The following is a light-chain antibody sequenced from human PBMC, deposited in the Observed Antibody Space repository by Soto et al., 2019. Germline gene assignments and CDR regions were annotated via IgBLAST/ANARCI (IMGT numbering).Light chain of an antibody. CDR1: SSDVGGFDY. J-gene: IGLJ3*02. CDR3: SSYTGRKAWV. Sequence: QSALTQPASVSGSPGQSITISCTGASSDVGGFDYVSWSQQHPGKAPKLLIYEVSNRPSGVSNPFSASKSGNTASLTISGLQPEDEADYYCSSYTGRKAWVFGGGTKVTVL. CDR2: EVS. V-gene: IGLV2-14*01.